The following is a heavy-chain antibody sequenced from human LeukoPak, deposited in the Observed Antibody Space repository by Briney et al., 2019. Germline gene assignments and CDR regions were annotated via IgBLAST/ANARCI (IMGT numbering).Heavy chain of an antibody. J-gene: IGHJ4*02. Sequence: GGSLRLSCAVSGFSFSSYEMTWVRQAPGRGLEWVSYISSSGSTMYYADSVKGRFTISRDNAKNSLYLQMNSLRADDTAVYYCARDLTNYFDYWGQGTLVTVSS. D-gene: IGHD1-14*01. V-gene: IGHV3-48*03. CDR1: GFSFSSYE. CDR3: ARDLTNYFDY. CDR2: ISSSGSTM.